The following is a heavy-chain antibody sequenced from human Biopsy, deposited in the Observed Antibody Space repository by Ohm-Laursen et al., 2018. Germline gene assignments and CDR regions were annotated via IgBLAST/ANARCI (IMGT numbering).Heavy chain of an antibody. CDR2: IYSGGNT. CDR3: ARGRRTSGWPYFDN. D-gene: IGHD6-19*01. CDR1: GDSLTSGPEN. V-gene: IGHV4-61*01. J-gene: IGHJ4*02. Sequence: GTLSLTCTVSGDSLTSGPENWSWIRKSPGQGLEYIGFIYSGGNTNYNPSLKNRVTTSVETSKNQFYLKLYSVTAADTAVYYCARGRRTSGWPYFDNWGQGALVIVSP.